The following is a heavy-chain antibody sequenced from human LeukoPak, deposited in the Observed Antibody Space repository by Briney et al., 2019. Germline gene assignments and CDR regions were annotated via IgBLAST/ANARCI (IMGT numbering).Heavy chain of an antibody. V-gene: IGHV3-48*03. D-gene: IGHD1-14*01. Sequence: PGGSLRLSCAASGFTFSSYEMNWVRQAPGKGLEWVSYISSSGSTIYYADSVKGRFTISRDNAKNSLYLQMNSLKTEDTAVYYCTTSGAGAFDIWGQGTMVTVSS. CDR2: ISSSGSTI. CDR3: TTSGAGAFDI. J-gene: IGHJ3*02. CDR1: GFTFSSYE.